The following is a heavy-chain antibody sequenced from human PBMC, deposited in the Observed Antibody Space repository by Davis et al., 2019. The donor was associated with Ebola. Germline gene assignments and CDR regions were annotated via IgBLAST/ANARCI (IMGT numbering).Heavy chain of an antibody. J-gene: IGHJ6*02. CDR2: IYSGGST. D-gene: IGHD4-17*01. CDR3: AKDGSHYGDLFYYGMDV. V-gene: IGHV3-53*05. CDR1: GFTVSSNY. Sequence: GESLKISCAASGFTVSSNYMSWVRQAPGKGLEWVSVIYSGGSTYYADSVKGRFTISRDNSKNSLYLQMNSLRTEDTALYYCAKDGSHYGDLFYYGMDVWGQGTTVTVSS.